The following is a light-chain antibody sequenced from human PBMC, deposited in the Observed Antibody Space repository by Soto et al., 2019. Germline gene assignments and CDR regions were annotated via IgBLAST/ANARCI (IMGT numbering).Light chain of an antibody. CDR1: QSLLHSNVYNY. J-gene: IGKJ1*01. CDR2: LGS. V-gene: IGKV2-28*01. CDR3: MQARQTPRT. Sequence: DIVMTQSPLSLPVTPGEPASISCRSSQSLLHSNVYNYLDWYLQKPGQSPQLLIYLGSNRASGVPDRFSGSGSGTDFTLKISRVEAEDVGVYYCMQARQTPRTFGQGTKVEIK.